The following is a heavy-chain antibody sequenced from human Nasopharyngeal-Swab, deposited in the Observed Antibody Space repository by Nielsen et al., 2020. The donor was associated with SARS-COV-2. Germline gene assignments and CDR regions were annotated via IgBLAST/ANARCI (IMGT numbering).Heavy chain of an antibody. CDR3: ARGRVGATSKKNWFDP. J-gene: IGHJ5*02. V-gene: IGHV4-34*01. CDR1: GGSFSGYY. Sequence: SQTLSLTCAVYGGSFSGYYWSWIRQPPGKGLEWIGEINHSGSTNYNPSLKSRVTISVDTSKNQFSPKLSSVTAADTAVYYCARGRVGATSKKNWFDPWGQGTLVTVSS. CDR2: INHSGST. D-gene: IGHD1-26*01.